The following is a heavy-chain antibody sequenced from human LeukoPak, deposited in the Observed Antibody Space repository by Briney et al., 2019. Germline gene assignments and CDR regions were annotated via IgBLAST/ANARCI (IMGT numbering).Heavy chain of an antibody. V-gene: IGHV4-38-2*01. J-gene: IGHJ4*02. Sequence: PSETLSLTCAVSGYSIGSGYYWGWIRRPPGKGLEWIGTIYRTGSAYYNPSLKSRVTISVDTSKNQFSLKLNSVTAADTAVYYCARQGVLTTTRIDSWGQGTLVTVSS. CDR2: IYRTGSA. CDR1: GYSIGSGYY. CDR3: ARQGVLTTTRIDS. D-gene: IGHD4/OR15-4a*01.